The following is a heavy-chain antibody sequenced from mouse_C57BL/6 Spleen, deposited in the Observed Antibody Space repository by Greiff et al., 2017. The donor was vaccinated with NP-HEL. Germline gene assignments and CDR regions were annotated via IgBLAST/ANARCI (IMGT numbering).Heavy chain of an antibody. Sequence: QVQLQQPGAELVKPGASVKMSCKASGYTFTSYWITWVKQRPGQGLEWIGDIYPGSGSTNYNEKFKSQATLTVDTSSSTAYMQLSSLTSEDSAVYYCARPYGNYVGFAYWGQGTLVTVSA. CDR2: IYPGSGST. CDR1: GYTFTSYW. V-gene: IGHV1-55*01. D-gene: IGHD2-10*02. CDR3: ARPYGNYVGFAY. J-gene: IGHJ3*01.